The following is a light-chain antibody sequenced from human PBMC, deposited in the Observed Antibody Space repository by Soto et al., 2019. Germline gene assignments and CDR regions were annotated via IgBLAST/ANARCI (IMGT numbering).Light chain of an antibody. V-gene: IGKV1-12*01. CDR1: QSISSW. CDR3: QQDNSFPIT. J-gene: IGKJ5*01. CDR2: AAS. Sequence: DIQMTQCSSAVPASVGDRVTITCRASQSISSWLAWYQQKPGKAPKLLIYAASSLQSGVPSRFSGSGSGTDFTLTISSLQPEDFATYYCQQDNSFPITFGQGTRLEIK.